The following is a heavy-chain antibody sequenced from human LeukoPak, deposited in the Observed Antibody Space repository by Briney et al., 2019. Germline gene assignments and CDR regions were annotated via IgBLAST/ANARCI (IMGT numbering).Heavy chain of an antibody. CDR2: INPNSGGT. D-gene: IGHD2-15*01. CDR3: ALQSGGQLLPNNWFDP. CDR1: GYTFTGYY. J-gene: IGHJ5*02. V-gene: IGHV1-2*02. Sequence: ASVKVSCKASGYTFTGYYMHWVRQAPGQGLEWMGWINPNSGGTNYAQKLQGRVTMTRDTPISTAYMELSRLRSDDTAVYYCALQSGGQLLPNNWFDPWGQGTLVTVSS.